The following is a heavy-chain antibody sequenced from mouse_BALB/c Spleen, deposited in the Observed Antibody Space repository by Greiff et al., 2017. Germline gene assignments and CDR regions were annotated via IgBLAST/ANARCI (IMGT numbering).Heavy chain of an antibody. CDR1: GFTFSSYT. D-gene: IGHD2-3*01. V-gene: IGHV5-6-4*01. Sequence: EVQVVESGGGLVKPGGSLKLSCAASGFTFSSYTMSWVRQTPEKRLEWVATISSGGSYTYYPDSVKGRFTISRDNAKNTLYLQMSSLKSEDTAMYYCTRVLDGYYYAMDYWGQGTSVTVSS. J-gene: IGHJ4*01. CDR3: TRVLDGYYYAMDY. CDR2: ISSGGSYT.